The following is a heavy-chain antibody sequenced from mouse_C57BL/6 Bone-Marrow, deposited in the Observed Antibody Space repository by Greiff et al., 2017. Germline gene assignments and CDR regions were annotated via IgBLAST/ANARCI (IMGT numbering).Heavy chain of an antibody. J-gene: IGHJ3*01. D-gene: IGHD1-1*01. CDR1: GFNIKDDY. V-gene: IGHV14-4*01. CDR2: IDPENGDT. Sequence: DVKLQESGAELVRPGASVKLSCTASGFNIKDDYMHWVKQRPEQGLEWIGWIDPENGDTEYASKFQGKATITADTSSNTAYLQLSSLTSEDTAVYYCTTLPYYYGFAYWGQGTLVTVSA. CDR3: TTLPYYYGFAY.